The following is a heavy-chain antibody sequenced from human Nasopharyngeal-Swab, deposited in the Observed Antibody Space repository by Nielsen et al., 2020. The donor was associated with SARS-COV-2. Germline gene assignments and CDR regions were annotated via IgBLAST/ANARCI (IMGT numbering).Heavy chain of an antibody. Sequence: VRQAPGKGLEWVAVISYDGSNKYYADSVKGRFTISRDDSKNTLYLQMNSLKTEDTAVYYCTTATAAAGTYYYDSSGYHYFDYWGQGTLVTVSS. CDR3: TTATAAAGTYYYDSSGYHYFDY. CDR2: ISYDGSNK. D-gene: IGHD3-22*01. V-gene: IGHV3-33*05. J-gene: IGHJ4*02.